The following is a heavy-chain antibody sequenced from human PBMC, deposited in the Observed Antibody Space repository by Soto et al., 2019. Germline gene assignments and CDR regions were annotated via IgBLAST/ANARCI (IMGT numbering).Heavy chain of an antibody. CDR3: AKDRGLRYFDWLLLHFDY. CDR2: IYYSGST. CDR1: GGSISSYY. Sequence: KPSETLSLTCTVSGGSISSYYWSWIRQPPGKGLEWIGYIYYSGSTNYNPSLKSRVTISVDTSKNQFSLKLSSVTAADTAVYYCAKDRGLRYFDWLLLHFDYWGQGTLVTVSS. J-gene: IGHJ4*02. D-gene: IGHD3-9*01. V-gene: IGHV4-59*01.